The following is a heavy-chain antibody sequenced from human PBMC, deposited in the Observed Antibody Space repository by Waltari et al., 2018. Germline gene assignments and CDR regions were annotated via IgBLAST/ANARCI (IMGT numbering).Heavy chain of an antibody. CDR3: ARGPDIVVVPAAKYGMDV. CDR1: GFTFSSDG. CDR2: IWYDGSNK. Sequence: QVQLVESGGGVVQPGRSLRLSCAASGFTFSSDGMHWVRQAPGKGLEWVAVIWYDGSNKYYADSVKGRFTISRDNSKNTLYLQMNSLRAEDTAVYYCARGPDIVVVPAAKYGMDVWGQGTTVTVSS. D-gene: IGHD2-2*01. V-gene: IGHV3-33*01. J-gene: IGHJ6*02.